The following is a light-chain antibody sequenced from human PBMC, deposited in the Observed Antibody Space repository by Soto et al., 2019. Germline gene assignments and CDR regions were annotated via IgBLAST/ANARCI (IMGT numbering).Light chain of an antibody. CDR3: QQYDNWPPT. J-gene: IGKJ1*01. CDR1: QSVNTN. CDR2: GAS. V-gene: IGKV3-15*01. Sequence: EIVMTQSPATLSVSSGERATLSCRASQSVNTNLAWYQQKPGQAPRLLIYGASTRATGIPARFSGSGSGTEFTLTVSSLQSEDFAVYYCQQYDNWPPTFGQGTKVDIK.